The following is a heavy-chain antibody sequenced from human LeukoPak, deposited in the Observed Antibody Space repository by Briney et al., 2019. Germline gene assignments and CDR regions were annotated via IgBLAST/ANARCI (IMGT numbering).Heavy chain of an antibody. CDR1: GGTFSSYA. CDR2: IIPILGIA. V-gene: IGHV1-69*04. Sequence: ASVKVSCKASGGTFSSYAISWVRQAPGQGLEWMGRIIPILGIANYAQKFQGRVAITADKSTSTAYMELSSLRSEDTAVYYCARDWDYGDYYFDYWGQGTLVTVSS. CDR3: ARDWDYGDYYFDY. D-gene: IGHD4-17*01. J-gene: IGHJ4*02.